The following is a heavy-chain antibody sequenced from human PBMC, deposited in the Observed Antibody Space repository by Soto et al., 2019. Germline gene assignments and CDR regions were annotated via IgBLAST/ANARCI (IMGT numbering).Heavy chain of an antibody. V-gene: IGHV4-39*01. D-gene: IGHD3-10*01. J-gene: IGHJ5*02. CDR2: IFYSGST. CDR3: ARHYGSVDP. Sequence: PSETLSLTCTVSGGSISSSGYYWGWIRQPPGKGLEWIGSIFYSGSTYYNPSLKSRVTISVDMSKNQFSLKLSSVTAADTAVYYCARHYGSVDPWGQGTPVNVSS. CDR1: GGSISSSGYY.